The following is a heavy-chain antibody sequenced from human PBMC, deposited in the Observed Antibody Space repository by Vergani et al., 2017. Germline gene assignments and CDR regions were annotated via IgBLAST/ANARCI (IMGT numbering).Heavy chain of an antibody. D-gene: IGHD3-22*01. CDR3: AKDNVPGYYDSSGYCDY. Sequence: EVQLVESGGTLVQPGGSLRLACEASGFNVSSKYMSWVRQVPGTGLEWVSIMFSGGSTNYADSVKGRFTISRDNSKNTMFLQMNNLRAEDTAVYYCAKDNVPGYYDSSGYCDYWVQGTLVTVSS. J-gene: IGHJ4*02. CDR2: MFSGGST. V-gene: IGHV3-66*01. CDR1: GFNVSSKY.